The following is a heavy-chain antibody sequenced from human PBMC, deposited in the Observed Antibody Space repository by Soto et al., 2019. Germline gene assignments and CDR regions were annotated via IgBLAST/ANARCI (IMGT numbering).Heavy chain of an antibody. Sequence: ASLKVSCKASGYTFTSYGISWVRQAPGQGLEWMGWISAYNGNTNYAQKLQGRVTMTTDTSTSTAYMELRSLRSDDTAVYYCARYYDILTGYFAWSNWFDPWGQGTLVTVSS. CDR2: ISAYNGNT. CDR3: ARYYDILTGYFAWSNWFDP. CDR1: GYTFTSYG. D-gene: IGHD3-9*01. V-gene: IGHV1-18*01. J-gene: IGHJ5*02.